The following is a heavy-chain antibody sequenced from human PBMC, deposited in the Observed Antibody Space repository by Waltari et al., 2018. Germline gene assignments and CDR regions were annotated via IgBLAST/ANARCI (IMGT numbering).Heavy chain of an antibody. CDR3: AQYDHGSYLPPLRH. Sequence: EVQLLESGRTLVQPGGSLRLSCETYGFIFRDYVMSWVRQPPGKGREWVSSISPTYSTFYAESVKGRSSISRDNSKSTVFLQLDRVSAEDTAVYFCAQYDHGSYLPPLRHWGQGILVTVSS. J-gene: IGHJ4*02. D-gene: IGHD6-19*01. V-gene: IGHV3-23*01. CDR2: ISPTYST. CDR1: GFIFRDYV.